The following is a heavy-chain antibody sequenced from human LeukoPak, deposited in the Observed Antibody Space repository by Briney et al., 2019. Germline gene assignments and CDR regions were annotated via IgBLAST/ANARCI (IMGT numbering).Heavy chain of an antibody. CDR3: ARDRAVAGLFDY. J-gene: IGHJ4*02. V-gene: IGHV3-30-3*01. Sequence: GGSLRLSCAASGFTFTYYAMHWVRQAPGKGLHWVAVVSNDGDIQDYTDSVRGRFTISRDNAKNSLYLQMNSLRAEDTAVYYCARDRAVAGLFDYWGQGTLVTVSS. D-gene: IGHD6-19*01. CDR2: VSNDGDIQ. CDR1: GFTFTYYA.